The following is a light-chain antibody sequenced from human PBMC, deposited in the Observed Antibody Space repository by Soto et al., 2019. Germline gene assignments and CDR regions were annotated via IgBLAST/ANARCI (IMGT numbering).Light chain of an antibody. V-gene: IGKV1-9*01. CDR3: QQLNSYPWT. J-gene: IGKJ1*01. Sequence: IPLTQPPSSLSASVGDIVTITCRASQGISSYLAWYQQKPGKALKLLIFAASTLQSGVPSRFSGSGSGTDFTLTISSLQPEDFATYCCQQLNSYPWTFSQGTKVEIK. CDR2: AAS. CDR1: QGISSY.